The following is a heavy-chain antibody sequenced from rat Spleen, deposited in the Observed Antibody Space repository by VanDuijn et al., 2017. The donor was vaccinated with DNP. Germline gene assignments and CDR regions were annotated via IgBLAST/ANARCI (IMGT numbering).Heavy chain of an antibody. CDR2: VQNGGST. CDR1: GFSLNSYD. CDR3: ARSYGLDY. V-gene: IGHV2-27*01. J-gene: IGHJ2*01. D-gene: IGHD1-3*01. Sequence: QVQLKESGPGLVQPSHTLSLTCTVSGFSLNSYDIHWVRQPPGKGPEWLGRVQNGGSTSFNPALTSRLTITRDTSKSQVFLEVNSVQAEDTALYFCARSYGLDYWGQGVMVTVSS.